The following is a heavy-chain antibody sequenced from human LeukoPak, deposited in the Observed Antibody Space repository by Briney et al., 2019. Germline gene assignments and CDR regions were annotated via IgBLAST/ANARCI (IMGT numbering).Heavy chain of an antibody. D-gene: IGHD3-10*01. CDR1: GGSISSYC. CDR2: IHTSGST. V-gene: IGHV4-4*07. Sequence: SETLSLTCTVSGGSISSYCWSWIRQPAGKGLEWIGRIHTSGSTNYNPSLKSRVTISVDTSKNQFSLKLSSVTAADTAVYYCARLLGYGSGSYSNWGQGTLVTVSS. CDR3: ARLLGYGSGSYSN. J-gene: IGHJ4*02.